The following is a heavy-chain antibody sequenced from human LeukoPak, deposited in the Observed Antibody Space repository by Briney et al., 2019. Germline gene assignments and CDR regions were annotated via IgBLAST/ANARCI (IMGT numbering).Heavy chain of an antibody. CDR1: GGSFSGYY. D-gene: IGHD1-7*01. CDR3: VRGGVPALVGTKVRRPWFDP. Sequence: SETLSLTCAVYGGSFSGYYWSWIRQPPGKGLEWIGEINHSGSTNYNPSLKSRVTMSVDTSKNQFSLKLSSVTAADTAVYYCVRGGVPALVGTKVRRPWFDPWGQGTLVTVSS. J-gene: IGHJ5*02. CDR2: INHSGST. V-gene: IGHV4-34*01.